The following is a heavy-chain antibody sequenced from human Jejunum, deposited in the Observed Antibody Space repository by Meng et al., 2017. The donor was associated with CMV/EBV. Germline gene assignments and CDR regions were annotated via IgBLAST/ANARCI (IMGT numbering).Heavy chain of an antibody. CDR2: IKQDGGEK. V-gene: IGHV3-7*01. Sequence: SGFDFKSDEMNWVRQVPGKGLEWVANIKQDGGEKNYVDSVKGRFTISRDYAQNSLYLQMNSLRAEDTAVYYCARQKCGGDCDMDVWGQGTTVTVSS. J-gene: IGHJ6*02. D-gene: IGHD2-21*01. CDR3: ARQKCGGDCDMDV. CDR1: GFDFKSDE.